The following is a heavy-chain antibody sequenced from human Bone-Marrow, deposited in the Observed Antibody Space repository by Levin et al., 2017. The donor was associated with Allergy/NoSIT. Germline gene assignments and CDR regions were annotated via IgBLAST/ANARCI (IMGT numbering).Heavy chain of an antibody. CDR2: IDYSGST. Sequence: MSSETLSLTCTVSGDSLSSGDYYWTWIRQPPGKGLEWIGCIDYSGSTYSNPSLKTRITFSLDTSKNQFSLRLTSVTAADTAVYYCAREHYYDTSGYYGAFDYWGQGSLVTVSS. CDR1: GDSLSSGDYY. V-gene: IGHV4-30-4*01. J-gene: IGHJ4*02. CDR3: AREHYYDTSGYYGAFDY. D-gene: IGHD3-22*01.